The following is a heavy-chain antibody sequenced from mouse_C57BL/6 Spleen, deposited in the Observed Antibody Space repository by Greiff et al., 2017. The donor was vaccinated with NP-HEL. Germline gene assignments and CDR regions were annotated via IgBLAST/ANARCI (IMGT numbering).Heavy chain of an antibody. D-gene: IGHD1-1*01. CDR1: GYTFTDYE. CDR3: TRSPLLLLREFAY. CDR2: IDPETGGT. Sequence: QVQLQQSGAELVRPGASVTLSCKASGYTFTDYEMHWVKQTPVHGLEWIGAIDPETGGTAYNQKFTGKAILTADKSSSTAYMELRSLTSEDSAVYYCTRSPLLLLREFAYWGQGTLVTVSA. J-gene: IGHJ3*01. V-gene: IGHV1-15*01.